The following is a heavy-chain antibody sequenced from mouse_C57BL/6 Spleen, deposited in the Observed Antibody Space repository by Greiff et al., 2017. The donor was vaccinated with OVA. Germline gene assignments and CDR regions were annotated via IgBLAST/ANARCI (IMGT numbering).Heavy chain of an antibody. J-gene: IGHJ1*03. V-gene: IGHV1-64*01. CDR1: GYTFTSYW. Sequence: QVQLQQPGAELVKPGASVKLSCKASGYTFTSYWMHWVKQRPGQGLEWIGMIHPNSGSTNYNEKFKSKATLTVDKSSSTAYMQLSSLTSEDSAVYYCARSDLRRHWYFDVWGTGTTVTVSS. CDR2: IHPNSGST. CDR3: ARSDLRRHWYFDV. D-gene: IGHD2-12*01.